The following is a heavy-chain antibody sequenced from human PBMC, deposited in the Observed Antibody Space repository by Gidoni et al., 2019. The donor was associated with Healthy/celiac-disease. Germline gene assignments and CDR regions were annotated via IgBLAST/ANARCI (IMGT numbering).Heavy chain of an antibody. CDR1: GFTFSSYD. V-gene: IGHV3-13*04. D-gene: IGHD3-10*01. CDR2: IGTAGDT. CDR3: ARGGRYGSGSYHYYYYGMDV. J-gene: IGHJ6*02. Sequence: EVQLVESGGGLVQPGGSLRLSCAASGFTFSSYDMHWVRQATGKGLEWVSAIGTAGDTYYPGSVKGRFTISRENAKNSLDLQMNSLRAGDTAVYYCARGGRYGSGSYHYYYYGMDVWGQGTTVTVSS.